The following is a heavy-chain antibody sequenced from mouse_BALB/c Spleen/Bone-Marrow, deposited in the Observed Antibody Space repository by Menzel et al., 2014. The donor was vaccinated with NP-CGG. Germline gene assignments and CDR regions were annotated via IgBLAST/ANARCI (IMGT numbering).Heavy chain of an antibody. V-gene: IGHV1S56*01. CDR2: IYPGDGST. CDR1: GYTFTSYY. Sequence: QVQLKESGPELVKPGASVKMSCKASGYTFTSYYIHWVKQRPGQGLEWIGWIYPGDGSTKYSEKFKGKTTLTADKSSSTAYMLLSSLTSEDPATYFCARQAMDYWGQGTSVTVSS. CDR3: ARQAMDY. J-gene: IGHJ4*01.